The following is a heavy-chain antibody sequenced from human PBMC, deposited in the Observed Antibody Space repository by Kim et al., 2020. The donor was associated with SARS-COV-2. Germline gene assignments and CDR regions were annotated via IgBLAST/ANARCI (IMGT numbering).Heavy chain of an antibody. J-gene: IGHJ4*02. CDR2: IYYSGTT. CDR3: ARSAFDGGSSIDY. CDR1: GASISSDDCY. D-gene: IGHD2-15*01. V-gene: IGHV4-30-4*01. Sequence: SETLSLTCSVSGASISSDDCYWSWIRQPPGKGLEWIGYIYYSGTTYYNPSLESRVSISADRAKNQFSLRLSSVTAADTALYYCARSAFDGGSSIDYWGQGTLVTVSS.